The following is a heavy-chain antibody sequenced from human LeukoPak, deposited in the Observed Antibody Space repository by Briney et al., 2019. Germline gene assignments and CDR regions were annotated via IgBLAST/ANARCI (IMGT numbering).Heavy chain of an antibody. V-gene: IGHV1-8*02. Sequence: ASVKVSCKASGYTFTSYGISWVRQAPGQGLEWMGWMNPNSGNTGYAQKFQGRVTMTRNTSISTAYMELSSLRSEDTAVYYCARDSAHRKSTIFGVVIHYYYYGMDVWGQGTTVTVSS. CDR1: GYTFTSYG. D-gene: IGHD3-3*01. J-gene: IGHJ6*02. CDR3: ARDSAHRKSTIFGVVIHYYYYGMDV. CDR2: MNPNSGNT.